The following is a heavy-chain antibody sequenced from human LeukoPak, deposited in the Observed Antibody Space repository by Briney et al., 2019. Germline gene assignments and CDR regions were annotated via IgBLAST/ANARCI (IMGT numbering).Heavy chain of an antibody. Sequence: SETLSLTCTVSGDSISSGNYWGWIRQPPGKGLEWIGSIFHTGSTYFNLSLKSRVTISVDTSKNQFSLRLSSVTAADTAVYFCAGSSNYYYYMDAWGKGTTVTVAS. CDR3: AGSSNYYYYMDA. CDR1: GDSISSGNY. V-gene: IGHV4-38-2*02. CDR2: IFHTGST. D-gene: IGHD3-10*01. J-gene: IGHJ6*03.